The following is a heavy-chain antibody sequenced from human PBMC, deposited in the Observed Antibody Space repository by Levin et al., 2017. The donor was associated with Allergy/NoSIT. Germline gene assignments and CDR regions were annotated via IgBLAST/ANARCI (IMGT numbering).Heavy chain of an antibody. CDR1: GFSFSSHA. D-gene: IGHD2-15*01. V-gene: IGHV3-30*18. J-gene: IGHJ6*02. Sequence: TGGSLRLSCAASGFSFSSHAMHWVRQAPGKGLDWVALISFDGSQKYYADSVKGRFTISRDISNNTLNLEMHSLRAEDTAIYYCVKTMAEYCSGGSCFLAMDVWGQGTTVTVS. CDR2: ISFDGSQK. CDR3: VKTMAEYCSGGSCFLAMDV.